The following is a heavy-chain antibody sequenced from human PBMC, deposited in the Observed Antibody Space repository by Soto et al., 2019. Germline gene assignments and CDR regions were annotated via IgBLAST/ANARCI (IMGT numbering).Heavy chain of an antibody. V-gene: IGHV3-48*02. CDR2: ISSSSSTI. CDR3: ATQGYCTNGVCPVYGMDV. CDR1: GFTFSSYS. J-gene: IGHJ6*02. D-gene: IGHD2-8*01. Sequence: GGSLRLSCAASGFTFSSYSMNWVRQAPGKGLEWVSYISSSSSTIYYADSVKGRFTISRDNAKNSLYLQMNSLRDEDTAVYYCATQGYCTNGVCPVYGMDVWGQGTTVTVSS.